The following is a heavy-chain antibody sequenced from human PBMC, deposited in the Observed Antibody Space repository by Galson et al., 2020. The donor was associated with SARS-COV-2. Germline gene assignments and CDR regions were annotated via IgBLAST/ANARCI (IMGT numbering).Heavy chain of an antibody. Sequence: GESLKISCAASGFTFSRYAMSWVRQAPGEGLEWVAGLFGSGGGISFADSVKGRFTISRDNSKNTVYLQMNSLRVEDTAVYYCAKDMISGDGFWVFDYWGQGTPVTVSS. D-gene: IGHD3-3*01. J-gene: IGHJ4*02. CDR2: LFGSGGGI. CDR3: AKDMISGDGFWVFDY. V-gene: IGHV3-23*01. CDR1: GFTFSRYA.